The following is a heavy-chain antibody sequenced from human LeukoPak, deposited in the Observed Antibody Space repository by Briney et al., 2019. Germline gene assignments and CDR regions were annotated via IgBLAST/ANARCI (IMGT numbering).Heavy chain of an antibody. D-gene: IGHD1-26*01. CDR1: GFTFSSYG. J-gene: IGHJ3*02. CDR2: IWYDGSNK. V-gene: IGHV3-33*01. CDR3: ARGSGSYLDAFDI. Sequence: TGGSLRLSCAASGFTFSSYGMHWVRQAPGKGLEWVAVIWYDGSNKYYADSVKGRFTISRDNSKNTLYLQMNSLRAEDTAVYYCARGSGSYLDAFDIWGQGTMVTVSS.